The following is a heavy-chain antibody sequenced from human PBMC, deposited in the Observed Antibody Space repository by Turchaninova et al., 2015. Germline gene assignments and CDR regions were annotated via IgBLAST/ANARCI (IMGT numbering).Heavy chain of an antibody. D-gene: IGHD3-22*01. J-gene: IGHJ4*02. V-gene: IGHV3-30*01. Sequence: VLSSGELSVHSLYRLGFRLRWYSVRWVHHAKGKGQGWVAVISYDGSNKYYAESVKGRFPISRDNSKNTLYLQMNSLRAEDTAVYYCARDNPYDSSGYYLYYFDYWGQGTLVTVSS. CDR1: FRLRWYS. CDR2: ISYDGSNK. CDR3: ARDNPYDSSGYYLYYFDY.